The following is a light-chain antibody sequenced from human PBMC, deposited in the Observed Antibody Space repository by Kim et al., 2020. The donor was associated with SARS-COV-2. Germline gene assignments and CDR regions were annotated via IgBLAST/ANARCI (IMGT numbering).Light chain of an antibody. J-gene: IGKJ5*01. V-gene: IGKV1-17*01. Sequence: ASVGDRVTITCRASQDIRNDLGGYQQSPGRAPKRLIYGASRLESGVPSRFSGSGSGTEFTLTISSLQPEDFATYFCLQQNNYPITVGQGTRLESK. CDR2: GAS. CDR1: QDIRND. CDR3: LQQNNYPIT.